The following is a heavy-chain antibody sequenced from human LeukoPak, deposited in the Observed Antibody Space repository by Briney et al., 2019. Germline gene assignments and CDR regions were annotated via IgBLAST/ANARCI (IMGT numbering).Heavy chain of an antibody. CDR1: GFTFSSYA. V-gene: IGHV3-23*01. CDR3: AKPPRGYVGY. D-gene: IGHD5-12*01. CDR2: ISGSGGST. J-gene: IGHJ4*02. Sequence: GGSLRLSWAASGFTFSSYAMSWVRQAPGKGLEWVSAISGSGGSTYYADSVKGRFTISRDNSKDTLDLQMNSLRAEDTAVYYCAKPPRGYVGYWGQGTLVTVSS.